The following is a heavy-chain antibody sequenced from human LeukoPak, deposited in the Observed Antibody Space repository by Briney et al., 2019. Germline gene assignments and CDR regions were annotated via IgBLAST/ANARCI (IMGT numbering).Heavy chain of an antibody. CDR3: ARVNWNPDY. V-gene: IGHV4-38-2*02. Sequence: SETLSLTCTVSGYSISSGFHWSWIRQPPGKGLEWIGSIHRSGSTYYNPSLKSRVTISVDTSKNQFSLKLSSVTAADTAVYYCARVNWNPDYWGQGTLVTVSS. D-gene: IGHD1-1*01. CDR1: GYSISSGFH. CDR2: IHRSGST. J-gene: IGHJ4*02.